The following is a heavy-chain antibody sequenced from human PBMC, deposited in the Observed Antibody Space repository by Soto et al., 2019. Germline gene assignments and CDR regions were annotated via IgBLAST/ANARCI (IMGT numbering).Heavy chain of an antibody. V-gene: IGHV4-30-4*01. CDR1: GGSISSGDYY. CDR2: IYYSGST. J-gene: IGHJ5*02. D-gene: IGHD3-10*01. CDR3: ARSVGSRYLWFGELLRQNGFDP. Sequence: SETLSLTCTVSGGSISSGDYYWSWIRQPPGKGLEWIGYIYYSGSTYYNPSLKSRVTISVDTSKNQFSLKLSSVTAADTAVYYCARSVGSRYLWFGELLRQNGFDPLGQGTLVAISS.